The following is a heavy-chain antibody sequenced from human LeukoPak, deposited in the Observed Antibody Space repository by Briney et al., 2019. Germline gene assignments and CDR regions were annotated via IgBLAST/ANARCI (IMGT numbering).Heavy chain of an antibody. Sequence: GGSLRLSCAASGFTFSSYEMNWVRQAPGKGLEWVSYISSSGSTIYYADSVKGRFTISRDNAKNSLYLQMNSLRAEDTAVYYCTKDGGYSYGAYFDYWGQGILVTVSS. CDR3: TKDGGYSYGAYFDY. CDR2: ISSSGSTI. D-gene: IGHD5-18*01. V-gene: IGHV3-48*03. J-gene: IGHJ4*02. CDR1: GFTFSSYE.